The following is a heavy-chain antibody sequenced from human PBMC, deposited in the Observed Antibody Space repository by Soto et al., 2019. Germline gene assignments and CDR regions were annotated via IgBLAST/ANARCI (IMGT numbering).Heavy chain of an antibody. J-gene: IGHJ4*02. CDR2: ISASGGST. V-gene: IGHV3-23*01. CDR1: GFTSSSCA. D-gene: IGHD2-8*02. Sequence: EVQLLDSGGGLVQPGGSLRLSCVASGFTSSSCAMRWVRQAPGKGLEWVSGISASGGSTYYADSVKGRFTISRDNCKTTLDLKRNSLRAGDTAVYSWATPGLGTGRSCLHYWGQGTLVTVSS. CDR3: ATPGLGTGRSCLHY.